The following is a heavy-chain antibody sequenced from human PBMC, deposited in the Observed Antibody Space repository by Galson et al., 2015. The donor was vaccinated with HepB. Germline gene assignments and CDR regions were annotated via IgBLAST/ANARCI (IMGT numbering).Heavy chain of an antibody. CDR1: GFTFSSYG. J-gene: IGHJ6*03. CDR2: IWYDGSNK. Sequence: SLRLSCAASGFTFSSYGMHWVRQAPGKGLEWVAVIWYDGSNKYYADSVKGRFTISRDNSKNTLYLQMNSLRAEDTAVYNCARDRLPLGYCSSTSCYPRYYYYYMDVWGKGTTVTVSS. CDR3: ARDRLPLGYCSSTSCYPRYYYYYMDV. V-gene: IGHV3-33*01. D-gene: IGHD2-2*01.